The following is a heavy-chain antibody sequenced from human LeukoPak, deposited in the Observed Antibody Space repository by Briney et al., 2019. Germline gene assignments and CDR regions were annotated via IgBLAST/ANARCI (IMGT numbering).Heavy chain of an antibody. J-gene: IGHJ4*02. Sequence: PGGSLRLSCAASGFTFSSYAMNWVRQAPGKGLEWVSAISGGGGTTYYADSVKGRFTISRDNSKNTLYLQMNSLRAEDTAVYYCAKDAVAASGTYDYWGQGTLVTVSS. D-gene: IGHD1-14*01. CDR2: ISGGGGTT. V-gene: IGHV3-23*01. CDR3: AKDAVAASGTYDY. CDR1: GFTFSSYA.